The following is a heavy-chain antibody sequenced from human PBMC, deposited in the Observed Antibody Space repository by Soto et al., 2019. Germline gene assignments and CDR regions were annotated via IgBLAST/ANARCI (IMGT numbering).Heavy chain of an antibody. J-gene: IGHJ5*02. CDR3: ARVLWGGSYLKRAIGWFDP. D-gene: IGHD1-26*01. CDR1: GGSISSGGYY. Sequence: QVQLQESGPGLVKPSQTLSLTCTVSGGSISSGGYYWSWIRQHPGKGLEWIGYIYYSGSTYYNPSLKSRVTISVDPSKNPFSLKLSSVTAADTAVYYCARVLWGGSYLKRAIGWFDPWGQGTLVTVSS. CDR2: IYYSGST. V-gene: IGHV4-31*03.